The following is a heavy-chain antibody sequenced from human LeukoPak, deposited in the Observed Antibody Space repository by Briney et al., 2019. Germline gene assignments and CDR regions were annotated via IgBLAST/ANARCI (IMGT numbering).Heavy chain of an antibody. CDR2: IYHSGST. V-gene: IGHV4-38-2*02. CDR1: GYSISSGYY. CDR3: ARADDDSLDY. Sequence: PSETLSLTCTVSGYSISSGYYWGWIRQPPGKGLEGIGSIYHSGSTYYNPSLKSRVTISIDTSKNQFSLKLSSVTAADTAIYYCARADDDSLDYWGQGTLVTVSS. J-gene: IGHJ4*02. D-gene: IGHD3-3*01.